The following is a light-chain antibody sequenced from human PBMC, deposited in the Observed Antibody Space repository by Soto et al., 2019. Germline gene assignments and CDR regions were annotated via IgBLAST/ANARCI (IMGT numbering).Light chain of an antibody. V-gene: IGLV2-14*01. CDR1: SSDVGGYYY. J-gene: IGLJ1*01. CDR3: SSYTSSNTFYV. CDR2: QVS. Sequence: QSALTQPASVSGSPGQSITISCTGTSSDVGGYYYVSWYQHHPGKAPKLMIYQVSNRPSGVSNRFSGSKSGNTASLTISGLQAEDEPDYYCSSYTSSNTFYVFGTGTKVTVL.